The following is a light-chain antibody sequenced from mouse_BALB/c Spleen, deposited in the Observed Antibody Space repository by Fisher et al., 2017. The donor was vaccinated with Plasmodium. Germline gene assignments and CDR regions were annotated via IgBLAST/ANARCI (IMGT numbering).Light chain of an antibody. CDR1: QSISNH. V-gene: IGKV5-45*01. J-gene: IGKJ5*01. CDR2: YTS. Sequence: DIVLTQTTATLSVTPGDRVSLSCRASQSISNHLHWYQQRSHGSPRLRIKYTSQSISGIPSRFSGSGSWTDFTLSINSVETEDFGVYFCQQSNSWPLTFGAGTKLELK. CDR3: QQSNSWPLT.